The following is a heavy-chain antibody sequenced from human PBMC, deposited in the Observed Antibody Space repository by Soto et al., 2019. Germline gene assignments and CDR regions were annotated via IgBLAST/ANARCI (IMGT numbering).Heavy chain of an antibody. D-gene: IGHD6-13*01. Sequence: PGGSLRLSCAASGFPFSSYAMSWVRQAPGNGLEWVSAISGSGGSTYYADSVKGRLTISRDNYKNTLYLQMNSLRAEDTAVYYCAKGKGQQLVRDYYGMDVWGQGTTVTVSS. CDR2: ISGSGGST. V-gene: IGHV3-23*01. CDR1: GFPFSSYA. CDR3: AKGKGQQLVRDYYGMDV. J-gene: IGHJ6*02.